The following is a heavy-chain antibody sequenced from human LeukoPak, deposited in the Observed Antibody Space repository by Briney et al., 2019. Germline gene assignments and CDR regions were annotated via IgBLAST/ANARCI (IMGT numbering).Heavy chain of an antibody. J-gene: IGHJ4*02. V-gene: IGHV1-69*13. CDR2: IIPIFGTA. CDR1: GGTFSSYA. D-gene: IGHD4-23*01. CDR3: ARGSTVVNYFDY. Sequence: ASVKVSCKASGGTFSSYAISWVRQAPGQGLEWMGGIIPIFGTANYAQKFQGRVTITADESTSTAYMVLSSLRSEDTAVYYCARGSTVVNYFDYWGQGTLVTVSS.